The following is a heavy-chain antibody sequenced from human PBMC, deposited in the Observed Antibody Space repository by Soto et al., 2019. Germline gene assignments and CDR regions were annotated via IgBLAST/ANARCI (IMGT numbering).Heavy chain of an antibody. Sequence: QVQLVQSGAEVKKPGASVKVSCKAPGYTFTSYGISWVRQAPGQGLEWMGGISTYTGQTNYAQRLQGRVTMTTDTSTRTAYMELRSLGSDATAVYYWARHSSGWSNYMDYWGQGTVVTVSS. CDR1: GYTFTSYG. V-gene: IGHV1-18*01. CDR3: ARHSSGWSNYMDY. CDR2: ISTYTGQT. D-gene: IGHD6-19*01. J-gene: IGHJ4*01.